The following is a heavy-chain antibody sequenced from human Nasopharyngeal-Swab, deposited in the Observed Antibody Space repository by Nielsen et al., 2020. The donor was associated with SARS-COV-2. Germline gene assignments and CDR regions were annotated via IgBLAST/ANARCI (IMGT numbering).Heavy chain of an antibody. J-gene: IGHJ5*02. CDR2: IYWDDDK. Sequence: SGSTQVKRTQTRMLTCTFSGFSLSTSGVGVVGIRQPPGKALEWLALIYWDDDKRYSSSLKTRLTITKETSKNQVILTLTNMDPVDTATYYCAHSPRAGYDFWSGYYLNNWFDPWGQGTLVTVSS. CDR1: GFSLSTSGVG. CDR3: AHSPRAGYDFWSGYYLNNWFDP. D-gene: IGHD3-3*01. V-gene: IGHV2-5*02.